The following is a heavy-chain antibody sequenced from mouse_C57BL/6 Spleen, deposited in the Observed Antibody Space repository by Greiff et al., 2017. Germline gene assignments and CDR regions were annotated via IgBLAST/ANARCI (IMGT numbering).Heavy chain of an antibody. J-gene: IGHJ2*01. V-gene: IGHV1-82*01. CDR1: GYAFSSSW. CDR2: IYPGDGDT. Sequence: VQLQQSGPELVKPGASVKISCKASGYAFSSSWMNWVKQRPGKGLEWIGRIYPGDGDTNYNGKFKGKATLTADKSSSTAYMQLSSLTSEDSAVYFCAREGVGSGYSFDYWGQGTTLTVSS. CDR3: AREGVGSGYSFDY. D-gene: IGHD3-2*02.